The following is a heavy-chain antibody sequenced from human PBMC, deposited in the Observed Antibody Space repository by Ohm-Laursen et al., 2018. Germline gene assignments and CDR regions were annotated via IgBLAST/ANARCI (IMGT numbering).Heavy chain of an antibody. CDR2: IYPSGSP. J-gene: IGHJ6*02. V-gene: IGHV4-4*07. CDR1: GGSISSYY. D-gene: IGHD2-2*01. Sequence: SQTLSLTCTVSGGSISSYYWSWIRQPAGKGLEWIGRIYPSGSPNYNPSLKSRVTMSVDTSKNQFSLKLTSVTAADTAVYYCAREGRTSLPMDVWGQGTAVTVSS. CDR3: AREGRTSLPMDV.